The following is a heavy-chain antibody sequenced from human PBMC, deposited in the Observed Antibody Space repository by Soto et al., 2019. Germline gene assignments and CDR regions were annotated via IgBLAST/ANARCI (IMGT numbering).Heavy chain of an antibody. V-gene: IGHV3-11*05. D-gene: IGHD6-19*01. CDR1: GFTFSDYY. J-gene: IGHJ4*02. Sequence: QVQLVESGGGLVKPGGSLRLSCAASGFTFSDYYMTWIRQAPGKGLEWLSYISSRSTYTNYADSGQGRFTISRDNAKNSLYLQMPSLRAEDPAVYYCARGNYGWYLGDFDYSGQGTLVSVSS. CDR3: ARGNYGWYLGDFDY. CDR2: ISSRSTYT.